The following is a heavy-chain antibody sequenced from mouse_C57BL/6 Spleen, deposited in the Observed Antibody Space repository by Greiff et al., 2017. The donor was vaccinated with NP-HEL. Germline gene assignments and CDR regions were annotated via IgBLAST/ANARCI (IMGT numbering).Heavy chain of an antibody. CDR2: ISSGGSYT. CDR1: GFTFSSYG. J-gene: IGHJ4*01. V-gene: IGHV5-6*01. CDR3: ASTAVVDCYAMEG. Sequence: EVKLQESGGDLVKPGGSLKLSCAASGFTFSSYGMSWVRQTPDKRLEWVATISSGGSYTYYPDSVKGRFTIPTDNAKNTLYLQLRSLKSEDTAMDYCASTAVVDCYAMEGWGQGASVTVAS. D-gene: IGHD1-1*01.